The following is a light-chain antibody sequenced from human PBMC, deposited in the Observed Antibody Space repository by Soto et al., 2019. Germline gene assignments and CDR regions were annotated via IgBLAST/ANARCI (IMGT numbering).Light chain of an antibody. CDR3: AGWDDSLDGAV. CDR1: SSNIGSNP. V-gene: IGLV1-44*01. Sequence: QSVLTQPPSASGTPGQRITISCSGSSSNIGSNPVNWYQQFPGMAPKLVIYGSNQRPSGVPDRFSGSKSGTSASLAIIGLQSEDEADYFCAGWDDSLDGAVFGGGTQLTVL. J-gene: IGLJ7*01. CDR2: GSN.